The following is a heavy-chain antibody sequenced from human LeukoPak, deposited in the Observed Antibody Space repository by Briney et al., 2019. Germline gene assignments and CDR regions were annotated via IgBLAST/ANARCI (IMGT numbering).Heavy chain of an antibody. CDR3: ARDVGTTVFDY. Sequence: GGSLRLSCAASGFTFSTYTMHWVRQAPGKGLEWLAVIPNDGAITSYADSVKGRFTISRDNSKNTLYVQMNSLRAEDTAVYYCARDVGTTVFDYWGQGTLVTVSS. CDR2: IPNDGAIT. D-gene: IGHD1-26*01. CDR1: GFTFSTYT. V-gene: IGHV3-30-3*01. J-gene: IGHJ4*02.